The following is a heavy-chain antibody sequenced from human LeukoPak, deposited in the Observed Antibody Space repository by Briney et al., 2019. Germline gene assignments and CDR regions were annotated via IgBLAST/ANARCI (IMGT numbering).Heavy chain of an antibody. J-gene: IGHJ6*02. Sequence: GGSLRLSCAASGFALSSHWMTWVRQVPGRGPEWVANVNRDGSETYYLDSVKGRLTISKDNAKNSLYLQMNSLRAEDTALYHCARNNGMDVWGQGTTVIVSS. CDR3: ARNNGMDV. CDR2: VNRDGSET. CDR1: GFALSSHW. V-gene: IGHV3-7*03.